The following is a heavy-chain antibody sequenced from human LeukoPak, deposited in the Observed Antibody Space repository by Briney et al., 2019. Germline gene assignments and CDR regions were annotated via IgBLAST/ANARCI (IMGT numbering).Heavy chain of an antibody. V-gene: IGHV4-59*08. Sequence: SETLPLTCTVPGGSISSYYWSWIRQPPGKGLEWIGYIYYSGSTNYNPSLKSRVTISVDTSKNQFSLKLSSVTAADTAVYYCARHFPYGGTSNFDYWGQGTLVTVSS. CDR2: IYYSGST. CDR3: ARHFPYGGTSNFDY. J-gene: IGHJ4*02. D-gene: IGHD4-17*01. CDR1: GGSISSYY.